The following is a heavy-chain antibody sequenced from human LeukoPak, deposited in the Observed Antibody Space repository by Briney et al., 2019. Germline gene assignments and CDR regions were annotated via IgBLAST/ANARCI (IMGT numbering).Heavy chain of an antibody. V-gene: IGHV4-34*01. CDR3: ARGHYYDSSGYYSHYYMDV. CDR1: GGSFSGYY. J-gene: IGHJ6*03. Sequence: PSETLSLTCAVYGGSFSGYYWSWIRQPPGKGLEWIGEINHSGSTNYNPSLKSRVTISVDTSKNQFSLKLSSVTAADTAVYYCARGHYYDSSGYYSHYYMDVWGKGTTVTVSS. D-gene: IGHD3-22*01. CDR2: INHSGST.